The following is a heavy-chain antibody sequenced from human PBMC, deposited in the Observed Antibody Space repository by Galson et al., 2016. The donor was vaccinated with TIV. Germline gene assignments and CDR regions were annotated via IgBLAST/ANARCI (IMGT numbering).Heavy chain of an antibody. Sequence: SLRLSCAASGFSFSSHAMPWVRQAPGKGLEWMAISAYPGGNTHTQDSVNGRFISTRDESKNILYLQMNSRRVEDTAIYYCARDAVIGTPDYFDYWGQGTLVTVSS. J-gene: IGHJ4*02. CDR2: SAYPGGNT. V-gene: IGHV3-30-3*01. CDR3: ARDAVIGTPDYFDY. CDR1: GFSFSSHA. D-gene: IGHD6-19*01.